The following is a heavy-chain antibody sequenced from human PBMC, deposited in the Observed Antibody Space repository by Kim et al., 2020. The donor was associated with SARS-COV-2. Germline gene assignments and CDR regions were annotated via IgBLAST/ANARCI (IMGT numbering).Heavy chain of an antibody. Sequence: YYNYAASVKGRITLNSDTSKNQFSLQLNSVTPEDTAVYYCARGSNSAFDSWGQGTLVTVSS. CDR2: YY. V-gene: IGHV6-1*01. CDR3: ARGSNSAFDS. D-gene: IGHD3-10*01. J-gene: IGHJ4*02.